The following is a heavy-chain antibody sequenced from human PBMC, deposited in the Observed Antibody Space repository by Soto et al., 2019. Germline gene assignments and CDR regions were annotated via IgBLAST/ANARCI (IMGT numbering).Heavy chain of an antibody. CDR3: AIQRTSVVTQASFAV. Sequence: PSETLSLTCTVTGDSINSRSYYWGWIRQPPGKGLEWIGSSYYSGRTYNNPSLRSLASMCMDTSKDQFGMKLKSVTAADMAVHLCAIQRTSVVTQASFAVWGPGSLVTVS. CDR1: GDSINSRSYY. J-gene: IGHJ1*01. CDR2: SYYSGRT. D-gene: IGHD2-21*02. V-gene: IGHV4-39*01.